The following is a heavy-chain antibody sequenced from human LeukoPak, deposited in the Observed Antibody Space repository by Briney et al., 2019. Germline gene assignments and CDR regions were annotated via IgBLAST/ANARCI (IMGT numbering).Heavy chain of an antibody. V-gene: IGHV4-4*02. CDR3: ARAPYCSGGSCYCRFDD. Sequence: SETLSLTCAVSGGSLSSSNWWNWVRQPPGKGLEWLGEVYHSGSSNYKPCLKSRVTISVDKSKSQISLKLNSVTAADTAVYYCARAPYCSGGSCYCRFDDWGQGTLVTVSS. J-gene: IGHJ4*02. D-gene: IGHD2-15*01. CDR1: GGSLSSSNW. CDR2: VYHSGSS.